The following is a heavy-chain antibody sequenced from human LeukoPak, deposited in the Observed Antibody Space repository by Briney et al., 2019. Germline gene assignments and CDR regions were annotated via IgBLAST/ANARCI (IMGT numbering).Heavy chain of an antibody. V-gene: IGHV3-30*02. J-gene: IGHJ4*02. D-gene: IGHD6-19*01. CDR3: AKEEKPYSSAYHFGY. CDR1: GFTFSTYG. Sequence: GGSLRLSCAASGFTFSTYGMHWVRQAPGKGLEWVAFIRYDGSNKYYADSVKGRFTISRDNSKNTLYLQMNSLRAEDTAVYYCAKEEKPYSSAYHFGYCGQGTLVTVSS. CDR2: IRYDGSNK.